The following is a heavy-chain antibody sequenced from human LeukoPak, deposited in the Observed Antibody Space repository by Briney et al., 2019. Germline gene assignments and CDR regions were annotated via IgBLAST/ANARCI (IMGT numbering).Heavy chain of an antibody. J-gene: IGHJ6*02. Sequence: SDTLSLTCAVYGLSFSGYYWSWLRQPPGKGLEWNGEINHSGSTNYNPSLKTRVTISVDTSKNQFSLKLSSVTAAATAVYYCARSGLRWSYYYYGMDVWGQGTTVTVAS. CDR3: ARSGLRWSYYYYGMDV. V-gene: IGHV4-34*01. CDR1: GLSFSGYY. D-gene: IGHD4-23*01. CDR2: INHSGST.